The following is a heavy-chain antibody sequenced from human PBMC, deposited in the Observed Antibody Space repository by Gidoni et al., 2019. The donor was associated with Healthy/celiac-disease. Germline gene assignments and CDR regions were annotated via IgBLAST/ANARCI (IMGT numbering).Heavy chain of an antibody. Sequence: EVQLVESGGGLVQPGGSLGLSCAASGFTFSSYWMSWVRQAPGKGLGWVANIKQDGSEKYYVDAVKGRFTISRDNAKNSLYLQMNSLRAEDTAVYYCARVRITGTEREYYYYGMDVWGQGTTVTVSS. CDR1: GFTFSSYW. CDR3: ARVRITGTEREYYYYGMDV. D-gene: IGHD1-20*01. CDR2: IKQDGSEK. J-gene: IGHJ6*02. V-gene: IGHV3-7*01.